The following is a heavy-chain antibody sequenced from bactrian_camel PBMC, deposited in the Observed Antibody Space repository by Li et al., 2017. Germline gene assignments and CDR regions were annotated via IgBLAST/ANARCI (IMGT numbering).Heavy chain of an antibody. J-gene: IGHJ4*01. CDR1: GDTYSTYC. V-gene: IGHV3-2*01. Sequence: VQLVESGGGSVQAGGSLRLSCAASGDTYSTYCMGWLRQAPGKGLEWVSKIADSGWATYYLDSVKGRFTISRDNAKYTVYLQMNSLKSEDTARYFCVPKNTGSLGYWGRGTQVT. D-gene: IGHD1*01. CDR2: IADSGWAT. CDR3: VPKNTGSLGY.